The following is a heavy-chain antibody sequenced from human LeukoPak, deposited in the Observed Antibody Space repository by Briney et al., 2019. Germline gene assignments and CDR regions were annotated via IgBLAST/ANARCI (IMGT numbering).Heavy chain of an antibody. Sequence: SETLYLTCTVSGGSISSYYWSWIRQPPGKGLEGIGYIYYSGSTNYNPSLKSRVTISVDTSKNQFSLKLSSVTAADTAVYYCARARRGFGAQDLDYWGQGTLVTVSS. D-gene: IGHD3-10*01. CDR2: IYYSGST. CDR1: GGSISSYY. CDR3: ARARRGFGAQDLDY. V-gene: IGHV4-59*01. J-gene: IGHJ4*02.